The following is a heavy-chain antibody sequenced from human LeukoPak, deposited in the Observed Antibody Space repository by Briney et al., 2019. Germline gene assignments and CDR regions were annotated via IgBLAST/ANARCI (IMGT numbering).Heavy chain of an antibody. CDR1: GFTVNSNY. V-gene: IGHV3-66*01. Sequence: GASLRLSCAASGFTVNSNYMSWVRQAPGKGLEWVSLIYTGGSTYYADSVKGRFTISRDNAKNSLYLQMNGLRAEDTAVYYCARALGYNLGDYFDYWGQGTLVTVSS. J-gene: IGHJ4*02. CDR3: ARALGYNLGDYFDY. CDR2: IYTGGST. D-gene: IGHD1-1*01.